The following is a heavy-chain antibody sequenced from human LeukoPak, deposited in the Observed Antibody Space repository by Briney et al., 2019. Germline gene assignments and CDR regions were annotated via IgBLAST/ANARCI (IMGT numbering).Heavy chain of an antibody. V-gene: IGHV3-11*06. CDR1: GFTFSDYY. CDR3: ARVGTGGFDY. J-gene: IGHJ4*02. D-gene: IGHD3/OR15-3a*01. Sequence: KTGGSLRLSCVASGFTFSDYYMSWIRQAPGKGLEWVSYISSSSSYTNYADSVKGRFTISRDNAKNSLYLQMNSLRAEDTAVYYCARVGTGGFDYWGQGTLVTVSS. CDR2: ISSSSSYT.